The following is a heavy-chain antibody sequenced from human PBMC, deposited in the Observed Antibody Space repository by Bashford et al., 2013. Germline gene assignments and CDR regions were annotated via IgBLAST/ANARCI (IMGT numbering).Heavy chain of an antibody. CDR3: ARVSYCSGGSCYQFDS. V-gene: IGHV4-59*08. CDR1: GGSISSYY. D-gene: IGHD2-15*01. J-gene: IGHJ4*02. Sequence: SETLSLTCTVSGGSISSYYWSWIRQPPGKGLEWIGYIYYSGSTNYNPSLKSRVTISVDTSKNQFSLQLSSVTAADTAVYFCARVSYCSGGSCYQFDSWGPGTLVTVSS. CDR2: IYYSGST.